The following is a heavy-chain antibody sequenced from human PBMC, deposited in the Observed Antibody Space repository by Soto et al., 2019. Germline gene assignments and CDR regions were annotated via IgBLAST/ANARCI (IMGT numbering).Heavy chain of an antibody. J-gene: IGHJ4*02. V-gene: IGHV3-21*01. CDR1: GFTFSSYT. CDR2: IGSSSTYI. D-gene: IGHD6-13*01. CDR3: ARGGVGAARGADFHY. Sequence: GGSLRLSCAASGFTFSSYTMNWVRQALGQGLEWVSSIGSSSTYIYYADSVRGRFTIARDNAKSSLYLQMNGLRAEDTAVYYCARGGVGAARGADFHYWGQGTLVTVSS.